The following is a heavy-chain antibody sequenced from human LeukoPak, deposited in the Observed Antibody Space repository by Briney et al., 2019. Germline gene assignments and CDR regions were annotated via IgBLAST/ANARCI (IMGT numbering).Heavy chain of an antibody. D-gene: IGHD3-10*01. CDR2: ISGSGGST. Sequence: GGSLRLSCAASGFTFSTYAKSWVRQAPGKWLEWVSVISGSGGSTYYADSVKGRFTISRDNSRNTLYLQMNSLRAEDTAVYYCAKEIWFGELSFDYWGQGTLVTVSS. J-gene: IGHJ4*02. CDR1: GFTFSTYA. CDR3: AKEIWFGELSFDY. V-gene: IGHV3-23*01.